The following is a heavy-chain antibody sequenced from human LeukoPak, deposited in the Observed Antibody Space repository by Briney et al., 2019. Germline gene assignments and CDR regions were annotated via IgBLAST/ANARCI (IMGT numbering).Heavy chain of an antibody. V-gene: IGHV1-2*02. CDR2: INPNSGGT. CDR1: GYTFTGYF. J-gene: IGHJ4*02. CDR3: ARDSTDSSGYPYFDY. Sequence: ASVKVSCKASGYTFTGYFIHWVRQAPGQGLEWMGWINPNSGGTNYAQKFQGRVTMTRDTSISTAYMELSRLRSDDTAVYYCARDSTDSSGYPYFDYWGQGTLVTVSS. D-gene: IGHD3-22*01.